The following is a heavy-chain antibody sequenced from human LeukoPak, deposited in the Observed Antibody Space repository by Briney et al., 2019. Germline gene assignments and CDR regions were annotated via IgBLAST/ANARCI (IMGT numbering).Heavy chain of an antibody. CDR3: AKRYCTGGSCCPDY. D-gene: IGHD2-15*01. V-gene: IGHV3-23*01. CDR2: ISDDGGAT. J-gene: IGHJ4*02. Sequence: PGGSLRLSCVASGFTFSNYAMSWVRQAPGKGLEGVSAISDDGGATYHADSVKGRFTISRDNPKNTLYLQMNSLRAEDTAVYYCAKRYCTGGSCCPDYWGQGTLVTVSS. CDR1: GFTFSNYA.